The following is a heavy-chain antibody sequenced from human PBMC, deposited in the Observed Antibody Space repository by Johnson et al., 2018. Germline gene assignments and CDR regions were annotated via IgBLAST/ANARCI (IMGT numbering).Heavy chain of an antibody. Sequence: VQLVESGGGLVKPGGSLRLSCAASGFTFSSYSMNWVRQAPGKGLEWVSSISSSSSYIYYADSVKGRFTISRDDAKNSLYLQMNSLRAEDTAVYYCARGGAWGAYGMDVWGQGTTVTVSS. V-gene: IGHV3-21*01. J-gene: IGHJ6*02. CDR1: GFTFSSYS. CDR3: ARGGAWGAYGMDV. D-gene: IGHD3-16*01. CDR2: ISSSSSYI.